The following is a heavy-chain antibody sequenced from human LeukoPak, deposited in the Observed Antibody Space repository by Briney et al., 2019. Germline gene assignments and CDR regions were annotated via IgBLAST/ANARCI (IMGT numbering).Heavy chain of an antibody. Sequence: GGSLRLSCAASGFTLRSYWMPWVRQAPGKGLVWVSRINPDGSSTNYADSVKGRFTISRDNAKNTLYLQMNSLRAEDTAVYYCARVNSEDDSWGQGTLVTVSS. CDR2: INPDGSST. J-gene: IGHJ5*01. CDR3: ARVNSEDDS. D-gene: IGHD4-23*01. CDR1: GFTLRSYW. V-gene: IGHV3-74*01.